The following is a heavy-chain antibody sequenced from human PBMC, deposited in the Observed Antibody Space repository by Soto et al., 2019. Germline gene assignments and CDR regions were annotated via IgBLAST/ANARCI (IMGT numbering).Heavy chain of an antibody. Sequence: SVKVSCKVSGGTFSSYAISWVRQAPGQGLEWMGGIIPIFGTANYAQKFQGRVTITADESTSTAYMELSSLRSEDTAVYYCARRATSYSSSFYYGMDVWGQGTTVPVSS. CDR2: IIPIFGTA. J-gene: IGHJ6*02. CDR1: GGTFSSYA. D-gene: IGHD6-6*01. CDR3: ARRATSYSSSFYYGMDV. V-gene: IGHV1-69*13.